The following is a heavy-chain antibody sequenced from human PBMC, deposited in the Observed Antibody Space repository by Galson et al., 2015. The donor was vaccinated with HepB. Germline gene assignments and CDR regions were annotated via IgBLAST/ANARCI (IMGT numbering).Heavy chain of an antibody. D-gene: IGHD3-22*01. CDR1: GFTFSSYG. CDR3: AKPHYYDSSGYYYFDY. V-gene: IGHV3-33*06. J-gene: IGHJ4*02. CDR2: IWYDGSNK. Sequence: SLRLSCAASGFTFSSYGMHWVRHAPGKGLEWVAVIWYDGSNKYYADSVKGRFTIPRDNPKNTLYLQMNSLRAEDTAVYYCAKPHYYDSSGYYYFDYWGQGTLITVSS.